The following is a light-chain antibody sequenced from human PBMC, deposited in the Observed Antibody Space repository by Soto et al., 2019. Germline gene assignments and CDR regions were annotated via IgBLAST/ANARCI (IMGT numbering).Light chain of an antibody. CDR3: QQSYITPFA. CDR2: VAS. Sequence: DIQMTQSPSTLSGSVGDRVTITCRASQTISSWLAWYQQKPGKAPKLLIYVASSLQSGVPSRFSGSGSGTEYTLTIRSLQPEDFATYYCQQSYITPFAFGPGTKVDIK. V-gene: IGKV1-39*01. J-gene: IGKJ3*01. CDR1: QTISSW.